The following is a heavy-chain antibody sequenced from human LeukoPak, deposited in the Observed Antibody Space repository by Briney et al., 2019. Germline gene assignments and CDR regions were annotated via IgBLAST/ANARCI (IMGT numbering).Heavy chain of an antibody. CDR3: ARNVLLWFGELLQPAAFDI. J-gene: IGHJ3*02. CDR1: GGSLSSSNW. V-gene: IGHV4-4*02. D-gene: IGHD3-10*01. CDR2: IYHSGIT. Sequence: SGTLSLTCAVSGGSLSSSNWWSGGRQPPGKGLEGFGEIYHSGITNYNPSLKSRVTISVDKSKNRFSLKLSSVTAADPAVYYCARNVLLWFGELLQPAAFDIWGQGTMVTVSS.